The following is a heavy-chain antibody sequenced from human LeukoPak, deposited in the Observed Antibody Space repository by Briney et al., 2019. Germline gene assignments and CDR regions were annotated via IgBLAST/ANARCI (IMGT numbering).Heavy chain of an antibody. D-gene: IGHD6-13*01. CDR1: GFTFSSYS. J-gene: IGHJ4*02. V-gene: IGHV3-21*01. CDR2: ISSSSSSYI. CDR3: ARALAAALMYTEGVGDY. Sequence: GGSLRLSCAASGFTFSSYSMNWVRQAPGKGLEWVSSISSSSSSYICYADSVKGRFTTSRDNAKNSLYLQMNSLRAEDTAVYYCARALAAALMYTEGVGDYWGQGTLVTVSS.